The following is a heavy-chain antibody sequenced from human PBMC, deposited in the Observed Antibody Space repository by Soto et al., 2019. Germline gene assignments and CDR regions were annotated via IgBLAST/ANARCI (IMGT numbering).Heavy chain of an antibody. D-gene: IGHD4-4*01. CDR1: GFTFSTYP. CDR3: VKPPVITASYYYYDMDV. J-gene: IGHJ6*02. CDR2: ISGSGIST. Sequence: EAQLLESGGGLVQPGGSLRLSCAASGFTFSTYPMSWVRQAPGKGLEWVSGISGSGISTYYTDSVKGRFTISRDNSKNTVFLQMNILRDEDTAVYYCVKPPVITASYYYYDMDVWGQGTTVTVSS. V-gene: IGHV3-23*01.